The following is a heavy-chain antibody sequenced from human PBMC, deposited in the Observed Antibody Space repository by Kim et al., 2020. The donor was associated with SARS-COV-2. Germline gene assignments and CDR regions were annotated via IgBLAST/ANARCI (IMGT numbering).Heavy chain of an antibody. CDR1: GFTFGDYA. CDR3: TRVEGNYHYGMDV. V-gene: IGHV3-49*03. CDR2: IRSKAYGGTT. J-gene: IGHJ6*02. Sequence: GGSLRLSCTASGFTFGDYAMSWFRQAPGKGLEWVGFIRSKAYGGTTEYAASVKGRFTISRDDSKSIAYLQMNSLKTEDTAVYYCTRVEGNYHYGMDVWGQGTTVTVSS. D-gene: IGHD2-15*01.